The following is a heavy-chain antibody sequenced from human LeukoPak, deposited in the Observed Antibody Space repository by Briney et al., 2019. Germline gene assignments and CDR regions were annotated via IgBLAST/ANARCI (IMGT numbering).Heavy chain of an antibody. CDR1: GGSFSGYY. CDR2: INHSGST. Sequence: SETLSLTCAVYGGSFSGYYWSWIRQPPGKGLEWIGEINHSGSTNYNPSLKSRVTISVDTSKNQFSLKLSSVTAADTAVYYCARGAAARAYGYWGQGTLVTVSS. V-gene: IGHV4-34*01. D-gene: IGHD6-13*01. J-gene: IGHJ4*02. CDR3: ARGAAARAYGY.